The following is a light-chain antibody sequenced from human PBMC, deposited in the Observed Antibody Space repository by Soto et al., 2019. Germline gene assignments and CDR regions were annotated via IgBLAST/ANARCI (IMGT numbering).Light chain of an antibody. CDR1: QSITDF. J-gene: IGKJ1*01. Sequence: DIPLTQSPTSLSASVGDRVTITCRASQSITDFLNWYQQKPGKAPKLLIYFASLLESGVPSRFSGGGSGTDFTLTISSLQPEDFATYYCQQSYSTPRTFGQGTSVDVK. V-gene: IGKV1-39*01. CDR2: FAS. CDR3: QQSYSTPRT.